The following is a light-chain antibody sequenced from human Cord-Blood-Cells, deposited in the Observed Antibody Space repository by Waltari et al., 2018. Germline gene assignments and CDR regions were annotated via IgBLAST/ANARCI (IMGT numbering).Light chain of an antibody. Sequence: DIQMTQSPSPLSASVGASVTITCRASQSISSWLAWYQQKPGNAPKLLIYKASSLESGVPSRFSGSGSGTEFTLTISSLQPDDFATYYCQQYNSYSRSFGQGTKLEIK. CDR1: QSISSW. CDR2: KAS. V-gene: IGKV1-5*03. CDR3: QQYNSYSRS. J-gene: IGKJ2*04.